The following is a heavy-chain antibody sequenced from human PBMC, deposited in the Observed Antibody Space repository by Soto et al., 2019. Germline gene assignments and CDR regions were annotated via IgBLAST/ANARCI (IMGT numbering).Heavy chain of an antibody. CDR3: ASEDCSSTSCAYYDGLGV. CDR2: IVVGSGNT. D-gene: IGHD2-2*01. J-gene: IGHJ6*02. V-gene: IGHV1-58*01. Sequence: RVRDESGQRVELIGWIVVGSGNTNYAQKFQERVTITRDMSTSTAYMELSSLRSEDTAVYYCASEDCSSTSCAYYDGLGVSGQRTTVTVSS.